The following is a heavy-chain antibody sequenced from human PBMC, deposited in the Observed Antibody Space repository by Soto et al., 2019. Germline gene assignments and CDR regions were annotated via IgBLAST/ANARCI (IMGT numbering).Heavy chain of an antibody. CDR3: ARDLDLGAARRTMVRGANRGIGC. CDR1: GYTFTSYG. J-gene: IGHJ4*02. CDR2: ISAYNGNT. D-gene: IGHD3-10*01. Sequence: QVQLVQSGAEVKKPGASVKVSCKASGYTFTSYGISWVRQAPGQGFEWLGWISAYNGNTNYAQKVQGRLTMTTDTYSIIAYREVRSLSSYDTAVYYCARDLDLGAARRTMVRGANRGIGCWCQGTLVTVSS. V-gene: IGHV1-18*01.